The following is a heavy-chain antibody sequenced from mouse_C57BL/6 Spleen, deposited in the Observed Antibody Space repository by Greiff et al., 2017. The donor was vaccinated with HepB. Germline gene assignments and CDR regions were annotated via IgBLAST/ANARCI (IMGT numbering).Heavy chain of an antibody. V-gene: IGHV1-5*01. CDR3: TLSMVTTGFAY. CDR2: IYPGNSDT. D-gene: IGHD2-2*01. Sequence: VQLQQSGTVLARPGASVKMSCKTSGYTFTSYWMHWVKQRPGQGLEGIGAIYPGNSDTSYNQKFKGKAKLTAVTSASTAYMELSSLTNEDSAVYYVTLSMVTTGFAYWGQGTLVTVSA. J-gene: IGHJ3*01. CDR1: GYTFTSYW.